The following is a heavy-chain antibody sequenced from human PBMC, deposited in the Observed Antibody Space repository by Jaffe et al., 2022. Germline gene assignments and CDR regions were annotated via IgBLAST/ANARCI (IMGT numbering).Heavy chain of an antibody. CDR2: IYPGDSDT. D-gene: IGHD3-9*01. CDR3: VRRADHSHYDILTGYQLIYYFDY. J-gene: IGHJ4*02. CDR1: GYSFTSYW. V-gene: IGHV5-51*03. Sequence: EVQLVQSGAEVKKPGESLKISCKGSGYSFTSYWIGWVRQMPGKGLEWMGIIYPGDSDTRYSPSFQGQVTISADKSISTAYLQWSSLKASDTAMYYCVRRADHSHYDILTGYQLIYYFDYWGQGTLVTVSS.